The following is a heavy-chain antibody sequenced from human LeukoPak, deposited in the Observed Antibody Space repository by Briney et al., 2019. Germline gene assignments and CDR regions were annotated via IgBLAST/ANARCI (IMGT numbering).Heavy chain of an antibody. J-gene: IGHJ3*02. Sequence: PGGSLRLSCAASGFTFSSYAMHWVRQAPGKGLEWVAVISYDGSNKYYADSVKGRFTISRDNSKNTLYLQMNSLRAEDTAVYYCARELSDWCSSSWDEVKAFDIWGQGTMVTVSS. D-gene: IGHD6-13*01. V-gene: IGHV3-30*04. CDR2: ISYDGSNK. CDR3: ARELSDWCSSSWDEVKAFDI. CDR1: GFTFSSYA.